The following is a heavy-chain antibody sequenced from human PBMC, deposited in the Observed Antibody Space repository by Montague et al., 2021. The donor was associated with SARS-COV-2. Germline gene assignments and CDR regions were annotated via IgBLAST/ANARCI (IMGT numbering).Heavy chain of an antibody. Sequence: SETLSLTCTVSGDSIRNSEYSWCWVRQPPGNGLEWIGNIYDGGSTXYNPSLKSRVTIFVDTSKNQFSLKLSSVTAADTAVYYCATRTRYPQNDFGFWGQGTLVTVSS. J-gene: IGHJ4*02. V-gene: IGHV4-39*01. D-gene: IGHD1-14*01. CDR3: ATRTRYPQNDFGF. CDR1: GDSIRNSEYS. CDR2: IYDGGST.